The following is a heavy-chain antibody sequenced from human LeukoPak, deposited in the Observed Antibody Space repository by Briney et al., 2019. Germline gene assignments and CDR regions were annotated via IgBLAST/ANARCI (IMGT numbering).Heavy chain of an antibody. CDR2: ISGSGGST. CDR3: AKADESGGSYSTFDP. Sequence: GGSLRLSCAASGFTFSSYAMSWVRQAPGKGLEWVSAISGSGGSTYYADSVKGRFTISRDNSKNTLYLQMNSLRAEDTAVYYCAKADESGGSYSTFDPWGQGTLVTVSS. J-gene: IGHJ5*02. V-gene: IGHV3-23*01. CDR1: GFTFSSYA. D-gene: IGHD1-26*01.